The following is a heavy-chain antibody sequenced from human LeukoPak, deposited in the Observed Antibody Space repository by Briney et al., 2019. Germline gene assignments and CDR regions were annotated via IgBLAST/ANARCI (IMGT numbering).Heavy chain of an antibody. Sequence: QPGGSLRLSCAASGFAFSSYAMHWVRQAPGKGLEWVAVISYDGRNEYYADSVKGRFTISRDNAKNMLYLQMNSLRVEDTAVYYCATSGLGHYYFDYWGQGSLVTVSS. CDR2: ISYDGRNE. CDR3: ATSGLGHYYFDY. D-gene: IGHD3-10*01. CDR1: GFAFSSYA. V-gene: IGHV3-30*04. J-gene: IGHJ4*02.